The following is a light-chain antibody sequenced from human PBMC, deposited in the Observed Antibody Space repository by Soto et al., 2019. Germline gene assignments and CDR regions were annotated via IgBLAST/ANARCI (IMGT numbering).Light chain of an antibody. V-gene: IGKV3-15*01. Sequence: ELVRTQSPATLSVSPGPSATLSCQASQSVSSNLAWYQQKPGQAPRLLIYGASDRDTGIPARFSGSGSGTDFTLTISSLQSEDIAVYYCQQYNNWPRTFGQGTKVDIK. CDR1: QSVSSN. J-gene: IGKJ1*01. CDR2: GAS. CDR3: QQYNNWPRT.